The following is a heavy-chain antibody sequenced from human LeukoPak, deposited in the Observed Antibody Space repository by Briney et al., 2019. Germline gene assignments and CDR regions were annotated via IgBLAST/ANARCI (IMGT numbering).Heavy chain of an antibody. Sequence: GGSLRLSCAASGFTFSSYGMHWVRQAPGKGLEWVAFIRYDGSNKYYADSVKGRFTISRDNSKNTLYLQMNSLRAEDTAVYYCEGGYYDSSGYPPGQSDYWGQGTLVTVSS. CDR2: IRYDGSNK. V-gene: IGHV3-30*02. CDR3: EGGYYDSSGYPPGQSDY. D-gene: IGHD3-22*01. J-gene: IGHJ4*02. CDR1: GFTFSSYG.